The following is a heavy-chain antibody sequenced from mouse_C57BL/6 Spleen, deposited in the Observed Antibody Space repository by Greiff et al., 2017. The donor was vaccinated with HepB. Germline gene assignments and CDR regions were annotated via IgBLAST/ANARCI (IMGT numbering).Heavy chain of an antibody. Sequence: VQLQQSGPELVKPGASVKISCKASGYTFTDYYMNWVKQSHGKSLEWIGDINPNNGGTSYNQKFKGKATLTVDKSSSTAYMELRSLTSEDSAVYYCARRGYYGSREWYFDVWGTGTTVTVSS. CDR1: GYTFTDYY. J-gene: IGHJ1*03. CDR3: ARRGYYGSREWYFDV. V-gene: IGHV1-26*01. CDR2: INPNNGGT. D-gene: IGHD1-1*01.